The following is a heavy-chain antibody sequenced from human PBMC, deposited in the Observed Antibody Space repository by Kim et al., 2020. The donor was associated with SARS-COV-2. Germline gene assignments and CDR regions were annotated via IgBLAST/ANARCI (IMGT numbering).Heavy chain of an antibody. CDR2: IYYSGST. J-gene: IGHJ3*02. V-gene: IGHV4-39*01. D-gene: IGHD3-10*01. CDR3: ARHPKYGSGSYYNPEAYAFDI. CDR1: GGSISSSSYY. Sequence: SDTLSLTCTVSGGSISSSSYYWGWIRQPPGKGLEWIGSIYYSGSTYYNPSLKSRVTISVDTSKNQFSLKLSSVTAADTAVYYCARHPKYGSGSYYNPEAYAFDIWGQGTMVTVSS.